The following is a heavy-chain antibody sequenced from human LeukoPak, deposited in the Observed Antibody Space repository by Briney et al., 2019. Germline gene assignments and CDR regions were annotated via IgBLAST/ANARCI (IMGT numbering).Heavy chain of an antibody. CDR2: ISAYNGNT. CDR3: ARDGPRDFSSGRYTYFDY. V-gene: IGHV1-18*01. Sequence: GASVKVSCKASGYTFTSYGISWVRQAPGQGLEWMGWISAYNGNTNYAQKLQGRVTMTTDTSTSTAYMELRSLRSDDTAVYYCARDGPRDFSSGRYTYFDYWGQGTLVTVS. D-gene: IGHD3-3*01. CDR1: GYTFTSYG. J-gene: IGHJ4*02.